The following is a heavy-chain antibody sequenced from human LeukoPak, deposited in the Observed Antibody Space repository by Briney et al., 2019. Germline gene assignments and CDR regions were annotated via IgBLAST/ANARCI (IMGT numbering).Heavy chain of an antibody. V-gene: IGHV4-39*01. CDR3: ARHGSVGATTSYDY. Sequence: SETLSLTCTVSGASISSSSYYWGWIRQPPWKGLEWFGSIYYSGSTYYNPSLKSRVTISVDTSKNQFSLKLSSVTAADTAVYYCARHGSVGATTSYDYWGQGTLVTVSS. D-gene: IGHD1-26*01. CDR2: IYYSGST. CDR1: GASISSSSYY. J-gene: IGHJ4*02.